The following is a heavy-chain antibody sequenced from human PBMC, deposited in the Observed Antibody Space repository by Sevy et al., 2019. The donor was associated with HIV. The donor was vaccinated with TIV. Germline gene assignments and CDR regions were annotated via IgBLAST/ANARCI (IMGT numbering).Heavy chain of an antibody. V-gene: IGHV3-15*01. CDR1: GFTFSNAW. D-gene: IGHD3-22*01. CDR3: RIVVAYYFDY. J-gene: IGHJ4*02. CDR2: IKSKTDGGTT. Sequence: GGSLRLSCAASGFTFSNAWMSWVRQAPGKGLEWVGHIKSKTDGGTTDYAAPVKVRFTISRDDSKNMLYLQMNSLKTEDTAVYYCRIVVAYYFDYWGQGTLVTVSS.